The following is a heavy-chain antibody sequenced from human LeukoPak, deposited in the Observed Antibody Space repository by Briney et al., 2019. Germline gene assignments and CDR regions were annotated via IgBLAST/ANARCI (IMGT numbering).Heavy chain of an antibody. J-gene: IGHJ6*04. CDR3: ARAGGYDILDGMDV. V-gene: IGHV4-61*01. CDR1: GASVSSGSYY. CDR2: IYYSGST. Sequence: PSETLSLTCTVSGASVSSGSYYWRWIRQPPGKGLEWIGYIYYSGSTNYNPSLKSRVTISVDTSKNQFSLKLSSVTAADTAVYYCARAGGYDILDGMDVWGKGTTVTVSS. D-gene: IGHD3-9*01.